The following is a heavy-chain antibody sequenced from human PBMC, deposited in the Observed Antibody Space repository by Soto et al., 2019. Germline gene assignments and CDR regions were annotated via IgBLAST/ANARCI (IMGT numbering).Heavy chain of an antibody. CDR2: ISSSGGTI. D-gene: IGHD6-13*01. CDR3: ARGGYEFDN. Sequence: GGSLRLSCAASGFTFSSDDMNWVRQAPGKGLEWLSYISSSGGTIMYADSLEGRFTISRDNTKNSLYLQVNSLRVEDTAVYYCARGGYEFDNWGQGTLVTVSS. V-gene: IGHV3-48*03. J-gene: IGHJ4*02. CDR1: GFTFSSDD.